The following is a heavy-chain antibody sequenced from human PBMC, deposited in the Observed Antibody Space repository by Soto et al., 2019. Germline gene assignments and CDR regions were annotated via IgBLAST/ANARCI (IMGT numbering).Heavy chain of an antibody. CDR1: GGSFSGYY. CDR3: ATGGDSVAAEGCFDY. J-gene: IGHJ4*02. CDR2: INHSGST. D-gene: IGHD7-27*01. Sequence: SETLSLTCAVYGGSFSGYYWSWIRQPPGKGLEWIGEINHSGSTNYNPSLKSRVTISVDTSKNQFSLKLSSVTAADTAVYDGATGGDSVAAEGCFDYWCQGTLVTVS. V-gene: IGHV4-34*01.